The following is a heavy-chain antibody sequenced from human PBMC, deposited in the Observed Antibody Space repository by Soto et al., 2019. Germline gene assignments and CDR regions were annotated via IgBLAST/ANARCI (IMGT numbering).Heavy chain of an antibody. D-gene: IGHD2-21*02. CDR3: ARIGPYCGGDCYPDFDF. CDR1: GFTFNTYG. CDR2: VSGSGGGT. V-gene: IGHV3-23*01. Sequence: PGGSLRLSCAASGFTFNTYGMTWVRQAPGKGLEWVSTVSGSGGGTYYADSVKGRFTISRVNSKNTMYLQMSNLGAEDTAVYFCARIGPYCGGDCYPDFDFWGLGTPVTVSS. J-gene: IGHJ4*02.